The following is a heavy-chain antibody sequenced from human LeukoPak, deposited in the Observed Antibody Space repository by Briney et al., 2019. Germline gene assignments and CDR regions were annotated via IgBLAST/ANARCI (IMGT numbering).Heavy chain of an antibody. CDR3: ARVSIAAADVDY. D-gene: IGHD6-13*01. V-gene: IGHV4-61*01. Sequence: SETLSLTCTVSGDSISSSNCYWSWIRQPPGKGLEWIGYIYYRGSTNYNPSLKSRVTISVDTSKNQFSLKLSSVTAADTAVYYCARVSIAAADVDYWGQGTLVTVSS. CDR2: IYYRGST. CDR1: GDSISSSNCY. J-gene: IGHJ4*02.